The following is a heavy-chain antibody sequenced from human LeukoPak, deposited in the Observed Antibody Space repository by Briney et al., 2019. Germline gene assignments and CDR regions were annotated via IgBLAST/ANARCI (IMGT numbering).Heavy chain of an antibody. CDR1: GGPISSGGYY. CDR3: ARSVVAGNWFDP. D-gene: IGHD2-15*01. J-gene: IGHJ5*02. Sequence: SETLSFTCTVSGGPISSGGYYWSWIRQHPGKGLEWIGYIYYSGSTYYNPSLKSRVTISVDTSKNQFSLKLSSVTAADTAVYYCARSVVAGNWFDPWGQGTLVTVSS. CDR2: IYYSGST. V-gene: IGHV4-31*03.